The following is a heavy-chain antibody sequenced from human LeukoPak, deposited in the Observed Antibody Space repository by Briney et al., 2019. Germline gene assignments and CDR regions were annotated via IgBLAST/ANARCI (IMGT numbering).Heavy chain of an antibody. Sequence: QPSQTLSLTCSVSGDSMTSGSYYWRWIRQPAGKGLEWIGRIYSTGSPNYNPSLKSRVTISIDASKNQFFLNLTSVTAADTAVYYCARVFGFWYFDLWGRGTLVTVSS. CDR3: ARVFGFWYFDL. D-gene: IGHD3-10*01. J-gene: IGHJ2*01. V-gene: IGHV4-61*02. CDR2: IYSTGSP. CDR1: GDSMTSGSYY.